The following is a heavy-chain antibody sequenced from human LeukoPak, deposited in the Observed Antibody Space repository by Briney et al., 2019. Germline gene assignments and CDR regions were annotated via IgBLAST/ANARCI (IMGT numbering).Heavy chain of an antibody. CDR1: GFAFSRPA. V-gene: IGHV3-53*01. J-gene: IGHJ4*02. CDR2: IYSGGST. D-gene: IGHD5-18*01. Sequence: GGSLTLSCAASGFAFSRPAMHWLRQAPGKGLEWVSVIYSGGSTYYADSVKGRFTISRDNSKNTLYLQMNSLRAEDTAVYYCARDRGYSYGSFDYWGQGTLVTVSS. CDR3: ARDRGYSYGSFDY.